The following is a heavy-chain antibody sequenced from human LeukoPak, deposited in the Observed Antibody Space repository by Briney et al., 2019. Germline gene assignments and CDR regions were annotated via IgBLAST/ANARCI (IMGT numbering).Heavy chain of an antibody. D-gene: IGHD2-21*01. J-gene: IGHJ4*02. CDR2: IKVDGSEK. Sequence: GGPLRLSCAASGFTFSTYWMSWVRQSPGKGLEWVAIIKVDGSEKYYVDSVKGRFTISRDNAKNALYLQMNSLRAEDTAVYYCARDVWNYFDYWGQGTLVTVSS. CDR3: ARDVWNYFDY. CDR1: GFTFSTYW. V-gene: IGHV3-7*05.